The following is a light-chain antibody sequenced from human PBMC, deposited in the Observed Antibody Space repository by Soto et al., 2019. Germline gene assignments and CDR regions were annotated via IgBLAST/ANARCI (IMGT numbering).Light chain of an antibody. CDR2: AAS. V-gene: IGKV1-6*01. CDR1: QGTRND. Sequence: AIQMTQSPSSLSASVGDRVTITCRASQGTRNDLGWYQQKPGKAPKLLIYAASSLQSGVPSRFSGSGSGTDFTLTISSLQPEDFATYYCLQDYNYPPWTFGQGTKVEIK. CDR3: LQDYNYPPWT. J-gene: IGKJ1*01.